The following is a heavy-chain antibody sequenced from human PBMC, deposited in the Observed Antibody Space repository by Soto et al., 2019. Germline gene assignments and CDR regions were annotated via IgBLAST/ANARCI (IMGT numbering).Heavy chain of an antibody. V-gene: IGHV3-33*01. D-gene: IGHD3-10*01. CDR3: ARDRLRVYYGSGSSHY. CDR1: GFTFSSYG. J-gene: IGHJ4*02. CDR2: IWYDGSNK. Sequence: QVQLVESGGGVVQPGRSLRLSCAASGFTFSSYGMHWVRQAPGKGLEWVAVIWYDGSNKYYADSVKGRFTISRDNSKNMLYLQMNSLRAEDTAVYYCARDRLRVYYGSGSSHYWGQGTLVTVSS.